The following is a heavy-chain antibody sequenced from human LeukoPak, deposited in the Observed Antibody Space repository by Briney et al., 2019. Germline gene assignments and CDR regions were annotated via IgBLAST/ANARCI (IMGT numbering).Heavy chain of an antibody. CDR1: GGSISSGGYY. Sequence: SETLSLTSTVSGGSISSGGYYWSWIRQHPGKGLEWIGYIYYSGSTYYNPSLKSRVTISVDTSKNQFSLKLSSVTAADTAVYYCARELHYALDYWGQGTLVTVSS. CDR2: IYYSGST. CDR3: ARELHYALDY. J-gene: IGHJ4*02. D-gene: IGHD2-2*01. V-gene: IGHV4-31*03.